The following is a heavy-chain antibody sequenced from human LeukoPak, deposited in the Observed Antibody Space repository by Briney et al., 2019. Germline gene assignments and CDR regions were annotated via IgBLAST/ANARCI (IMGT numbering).Heavy chain of an antibody. J-gene: IGHJ6*02. CDR3: ARTAPLYGSGGYGMDV. CDR1: GGTFSSYA. V-gene: IGHV1-69*04. D-gene: IGHD3-10*01. CDR2: IIPILGIA. Sequence: GASVKVSCKASGGTFSSYAISWVRQAPGQGLEWMGRIIPILGIANYAQKFQGRVTITADKSTSTAYVELSSLRSEDTAVYYCARTAPLYGSGGYGMDVWGQGTTVTVSS.